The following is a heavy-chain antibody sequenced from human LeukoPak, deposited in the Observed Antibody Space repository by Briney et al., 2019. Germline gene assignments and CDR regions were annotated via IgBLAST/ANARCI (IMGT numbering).Heavy chain of an antibody. J-gene: IGHJ4*02. CDR1: GGSFSSYY. Sequence: SETLSLTCAVYGGSFSSYYWSWIRQPPGKGLEWIAYISDIGSINYNPSLKSRVTISLDTSKNQFSLKLSSVTAADTAVYYCAGHHPRNTVDFWGQGTLVTVSS. V-gene: IGHV4-59*08. D-gene: IGHD2-8*02. CDR2: ISDIGSI. CDR3: AGHHPRNTVDF.